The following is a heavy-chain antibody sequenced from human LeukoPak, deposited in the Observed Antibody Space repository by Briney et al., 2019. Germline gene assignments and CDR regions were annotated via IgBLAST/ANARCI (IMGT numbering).Heavy chain of an antibody. J-gene: IGHJ4*02. V-gene: IGHV1-2*02. D-gene: IGHD6-13*01. Sequence: ASVKVSCKASGYTFTGYYMHWVRQAPGQGLEWMGWINPNSGGTNYAQKFQGRVTMTRDTSISTAYMELSRLRSDDTAVYYCARARYSSSWHLFDYWGQGTLVTVSS. CDR1: GYTFTGYY. CDR3: ARARYSSSWHLFDY. CDR2: INPNSGGT.